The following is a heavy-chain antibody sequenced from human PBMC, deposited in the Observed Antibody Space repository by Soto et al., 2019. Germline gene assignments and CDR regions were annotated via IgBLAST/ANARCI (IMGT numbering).Heavy chain of an antibody. V-gene: IGHV1-46*01. J-gene: IGHJ4*02. CDR2: INPRGGYT. CDR3: GREYFDSRGTPPGD. D-gene: IGHD3-22*01. Sequence: GASVKVSCKTSGYTFTHYYMHWVRLAPGQGLEWMGVINPRGGYTTYAQKFQGRVTMTRDTSTSTVYMELSSLKSEDTAVYYCGREYFDSRGTPPGDWGQGTLVTVSS. CDR1: GYTFTHYY.